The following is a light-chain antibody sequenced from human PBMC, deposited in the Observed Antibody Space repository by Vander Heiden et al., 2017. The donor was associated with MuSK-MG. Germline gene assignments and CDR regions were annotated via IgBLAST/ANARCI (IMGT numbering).Light chain of an antibody. V-gene: IGKV3-20*01. J-gene: IGKJ4*01. CDR2: GTS. CDR1: QSVSRGY. Sequence: EIVLPQSPGTLSLSPGERAALSCRASQSVSRGYLAWYQQKPGQPPRLLIYGTSSRATGIPDRFSGSGSGTDFTLTISILDPEDFTVYCCQRYGSSPLTFGGGTRVEIK. CDR3: QRYGSSPLT.